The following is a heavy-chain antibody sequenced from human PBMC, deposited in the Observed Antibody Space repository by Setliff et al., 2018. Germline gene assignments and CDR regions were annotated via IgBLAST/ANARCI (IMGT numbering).Heavy chain of an antibody. J-gene: IGHJ2*01. CDR3: ATGPINNDV. V-gene: IGHV1-8*02. CDR2: INPSSGKT. CDR1: GYTFTSYD. Sequence: GSSVKVSCKASGYTFTSYDINWVRQATGQGLEWMGWINPSSGKTGYALNFQGRVTMTKNTSIATAYMDLSGLMSEETAVYYCATGPINNDVWGRGTLVTVSS.